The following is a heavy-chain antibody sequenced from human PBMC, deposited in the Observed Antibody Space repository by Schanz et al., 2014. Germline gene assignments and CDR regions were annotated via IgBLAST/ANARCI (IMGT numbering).Heavy chain of an antibody. V-gene: IGHV3-66*01. D-gene: IGHD3-22*01. Sequence: VQLVESGGGVVQPGRSLRLSCAVSGFTDNTDYMSWVRQSPGKGLECVADIYSDANTYYGDFVKGRFTISRDNAKNSLYLEMNSLRVEDTAFYYCARDASSSDYHLAHWGQGTLVTVSS. CDR1: GFTDNTDY. CDR3: ARDASSSDYHLAH. CDR2: IYSDANT. J-gene: IGHJ4*02.